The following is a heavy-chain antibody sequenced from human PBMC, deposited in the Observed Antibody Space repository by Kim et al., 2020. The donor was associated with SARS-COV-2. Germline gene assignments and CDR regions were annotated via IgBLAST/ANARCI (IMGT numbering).Heavy chain of an antibody. Sequence: SETLSLTCTVSGDSFRTYYWSWIRQPPGKGLEWIGYVYDSGSTNYNPSLKSRVTISVDTSKNQFSLKLSSVTAADTAVYYCARLVIRYDSSGFGYGMDVWGQGTTVTVSS. CDR2: VYDSGST. J-gene: IGHJ6*02. CDR1: GDSFRTYY. D-gene: IGHD3-22*01. V-gene: IGHV4-59*08. CDR3: ARLVIRYDSSGFGYGMDV.